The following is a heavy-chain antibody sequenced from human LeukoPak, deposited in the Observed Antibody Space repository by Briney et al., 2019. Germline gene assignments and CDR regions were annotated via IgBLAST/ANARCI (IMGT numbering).Heavy chain of an antibody. D-gene: IGHD1-14*01. J-gene: IGHJ4*02. Sequence: SETLSLTCAVYGGSFSGYYWSWIRQPPVKGLEWIGEINHSGSTNYNPSLKSRVTISVDTSKNQFSLKLSSVTAADTAVYYCASGGRTGGDYWGQGTLVTVSS. CDR3: ASGGRTGGDY. CDR1: GGSFSGYY. CDR2: INHSGST. V-gene: IGHV4-34*01.